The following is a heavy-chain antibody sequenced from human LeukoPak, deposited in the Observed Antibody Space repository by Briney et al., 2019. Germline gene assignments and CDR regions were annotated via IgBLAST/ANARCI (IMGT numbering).Heavy chain of an antibody. J-gene: IGHJ6*03. Sequence: GGSLRLSCAASGFTFSSYAMSWVRQAPGKGLEWVSAISGSGVSTYYADSVKGRFTISRDNSKNTLYLQMNSLRAEDTAVYYCAKDLAPTVTLVVGYMGVWGKGTTVTISS. D-gene: IGHD4-17*01. V-gene: IGHV3-23*01. CDR3: AKDLAPTVTLVVGYMGV. CDR1: GFTFSSYA. CDR2: ISGSGVST.